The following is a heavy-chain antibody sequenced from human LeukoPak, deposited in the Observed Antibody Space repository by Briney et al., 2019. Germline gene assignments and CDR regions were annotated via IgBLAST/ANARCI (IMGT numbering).Heavy chain of an antibody. J-gene: IGHJ3*02. V-gene: IGHV4-59*01. CDR2: IYYSGST. D-gene: IGHD1-26*01. Sequence: SETLSLTCTVSGGSISSYYWSWIRQPPGKGLEWIGYIYYSGSTNYNPSLKSRVTISVDTSKNQFSLKLSSVAAADTAVYYCATTLGAAFDIWSQGTMVTVSS. CDR1: GGSISSYY. CDR3: ATTLGAAFDI.